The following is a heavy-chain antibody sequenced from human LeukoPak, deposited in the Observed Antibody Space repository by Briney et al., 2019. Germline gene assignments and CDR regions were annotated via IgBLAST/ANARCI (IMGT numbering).Heavy chain of an antibody. Sequence: HGESLKISCKGSGYSFTSYWIGWVRQMPGKGLEWMGIIYPGDSDTRDSPSFQGQVTISADKSISTAYLQWSSLKASDTAMYYCARRSRSYYDSSGYFDYWGQGALVTVSS. V-gene: IGHV5-51*01. D-gene: IGHD3-22*01. J-gene: IGHJ4*02. CDR2: IYPGDSDT. CDR3: ARRSRSYYDSSGYFDY. CDR1: GYSFTSYW.